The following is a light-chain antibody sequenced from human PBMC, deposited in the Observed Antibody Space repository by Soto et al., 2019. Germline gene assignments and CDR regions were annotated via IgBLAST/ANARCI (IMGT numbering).Light chain of an antibody. J-gene: IGKJ1*01. CDR1: QYMSTW. V-gene: IGKV1-5*01. CDR3: QQYNSYSQT. CDR2: DAS. Sequence: DIQMTQSPSTLSASVGDRVTITCRASQYMSTWLAWFQQKPGKAPKLLIYDASSLESGVPSRFSGSGSGTEFTLTINSLQPDDFATYDCQQYNSYSQTFGQGTKVEIK.